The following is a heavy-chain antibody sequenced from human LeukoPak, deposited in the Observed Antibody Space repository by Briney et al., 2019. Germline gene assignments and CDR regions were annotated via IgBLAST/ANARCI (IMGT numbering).Heavy chain of an antibody. CDR3: ARDHSYCSSTSCYGSYCYYYGMDV. D-gene: IGHD2-2*01. V-gene: IGHV3-7*01. Sequence: PGGSLRLSCAASGFTFSSYWMSWVRQAPGKGLEWVAHIKQDGSEKYYVDSVKGRFTISRDNAKNALYLQMNSLRAEDTAVYYCARDHSYCSSTSCYGSYCYYYGMDVWGQGTTVTVSS. CDR2: IKQDGSEK. CDR1: GFTFSSYW. J-gene: IGHJ6*02.